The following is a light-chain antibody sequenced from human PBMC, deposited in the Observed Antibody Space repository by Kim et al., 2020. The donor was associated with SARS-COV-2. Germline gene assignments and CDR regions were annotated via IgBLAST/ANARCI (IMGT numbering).Light chain of an antibody. CDR1: QSVSSY. CDR3: QQRSNWLT. CDR2: DAS. V-gene: IGKV3-11*01. Sequence: EIVLTQSPATLSLSPGERATLSCRASQSVSSYLAWYQQKPGQAPRLLIYDASSRATAIPARFSGSGSGTDFTLTISSLEPEDFAVYYCQQRSNWLTFGGGTKVDIK. J-gene: IGKJ4*01.